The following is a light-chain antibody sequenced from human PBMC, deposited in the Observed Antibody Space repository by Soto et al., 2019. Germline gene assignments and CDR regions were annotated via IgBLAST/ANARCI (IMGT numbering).Light chain of an antibody. CDR3: SCYAVLPTSR. J-gene: IGKJ3*01. Sequence: CRGVSNKLSCRASQSVRSSYLAWYQQKPGQAPRLLIQGASTRATGIPPRFSGGGSGTEFTVTIRSLAYEDFALSRYSCYAVLPTSRFGPRTKVDIK. CDR1: QSVRSSY. V-gene: IGKV3-20*01. CDR2: GAS.